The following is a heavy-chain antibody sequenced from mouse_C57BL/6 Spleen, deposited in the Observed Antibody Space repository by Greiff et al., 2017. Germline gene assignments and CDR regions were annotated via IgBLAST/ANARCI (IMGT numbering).Heavy chain of an antibody. CDR3: ARGAGLYYFDY. D-gene: IGHD3-3*01. J-gene: IGHJ2*01. CDR2: INPNNGGT. Sequence: VQLQQSGPELVKPGASVKISCKASGYTFTDYYMNWVKQSPGKSLEWIGDINPNNGGTSYNQKFKGKATLTVDKSSSTAYMELRSLTSEDSAVYYCARGAGLYYFDYWGQGTTLTVSS. CDR1: GYTFTDYY. V-gene: IGHV1-26*01.